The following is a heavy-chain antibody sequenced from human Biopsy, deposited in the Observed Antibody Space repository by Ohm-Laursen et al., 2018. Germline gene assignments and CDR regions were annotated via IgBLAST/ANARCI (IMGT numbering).Heavy chain of an antibody. CDR2: ISGSGVTK. CDR3: ATDGAGSYNEN. D-gene: IGHD3-10*01. Sequence: SLRLSCAAPGFTFGDYYMSWIRQAPGKGLEWLSYISGSGVTKMYADSVKGRFTVSRDNAKNSLYLEMNNLTVEDTAVYYYATDGAGSYNENWGQGTLVSVSS. CDR1: GFTFGDYY. J-gene: IGHJ4*02. V-gene: IGHV3-11*01.